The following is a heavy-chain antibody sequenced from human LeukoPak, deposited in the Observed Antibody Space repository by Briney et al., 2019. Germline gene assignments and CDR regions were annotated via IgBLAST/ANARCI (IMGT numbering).Heavy chain of an antibody. CDR2: ILGSGGGT. J-gene: IGHJ5*02. V-gene: IGHV3-23*01. Sequence: GGSLRLSCAASGFTFSSYAMYWVRQAPGRGLEWVSGILGSGGGTHYADSVKGRFTISRDNSKNTVYLQMNSLRAEDTALYYCAKTTTGYSSGRSPGWPADLWGQGTLVTVSS. CDR1: GFTFSSYA. D-gene: IGHD6-19*01. CDR3: AKTTTGYSSGRSPGWPADL.